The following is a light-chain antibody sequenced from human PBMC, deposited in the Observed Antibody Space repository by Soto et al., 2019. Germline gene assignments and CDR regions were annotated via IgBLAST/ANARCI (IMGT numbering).Light chain of an antibody. V-gene: IGKV3D-15*01. Sequence: EILMTQSPATLAVSPGERATLSCRASQSVSSNLAWYQQKPGQAPRLLIYGASTRATDVPDRFSGSGSGADFTLTISRLETEDFAVYYCQQYGSSTPRTFAQGTKV. CDR1: QSVSSN. J-gene: IGKJ1*01. CDR3: QQYGSSTPRT. CDR2: GAS.